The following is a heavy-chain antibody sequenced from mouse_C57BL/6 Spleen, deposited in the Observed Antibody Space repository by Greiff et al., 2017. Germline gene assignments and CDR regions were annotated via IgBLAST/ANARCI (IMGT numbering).Heavy chain of an antibody. J-gene: IGHJ1*03. CDR3: ARGTTIVTYWYFDV. CDR2: ISGGGGNT. CDR1: GFTFSSYT. Sequence: DVMLVESGGGLVKPGGSLKLSCAASGFTFSSYTMSWVRQTPEKRLEWVATISGGGGNTYYPDSVKGRFTISRDNAKNTLYLQMSSLRSEDTALYYCARGTTIVTYWYFDVWGTGTTVTVSS. D-gene: IGHD2-5*01. V-gene: IGHV5-9*01.